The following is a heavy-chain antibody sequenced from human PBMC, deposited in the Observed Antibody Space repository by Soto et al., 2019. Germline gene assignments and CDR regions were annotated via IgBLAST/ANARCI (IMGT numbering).Heavy chain of an antibody. J-gene: IGHJ5*02. Sequence: SETLSLTCTVSGGSISSSSYYWGWIRQPPGKGLEWIGSIYYSGSTYYNPSLKSRVTISVDTSKNQFSLKLSSVTAADTAVYYCASQGTGWLLLDWFDPWGQGTLVTVSS. CDR2: IYYSGST. CDR3: ASQGTGWLLLDWFDP. D-gene: IGHD3-3*01. V-gene: IGHV4-39*01. CDR1: GGSISSSSYY.